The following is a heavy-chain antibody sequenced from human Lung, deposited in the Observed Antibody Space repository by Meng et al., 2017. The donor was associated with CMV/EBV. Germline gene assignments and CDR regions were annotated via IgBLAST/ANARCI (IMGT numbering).Heavy chain of an antibody. Sequence: ESXKISXAASGFTFSSYNMNWVRQAPGKGLEWVSSINNGRNYIYYADSVKGRFTISRDNAKSSLFLQMNSLRIEDTAVYYCARVAESSSCYIIGWFASWGQGXLVTVSS. J-gene: IGHJ5*01. V-gene: IGHV3-21*06. CDR3: ARVAESSSCYIIGWFAS. CDR2: INNGRNYI. CDR1: GFTFSSYN. D-gene: IGHD6-13*01.